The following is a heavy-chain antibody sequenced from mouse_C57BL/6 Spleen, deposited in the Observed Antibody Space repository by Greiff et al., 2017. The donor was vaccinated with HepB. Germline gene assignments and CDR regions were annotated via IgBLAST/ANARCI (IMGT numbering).Heavy chain of an antibody. Sequence: EVHLVESGGGLVKPGGSLKLSCAASGFTFSSYAMSWVRQTPEKRLEWVATISDGGSYTYYPDNVKGRFTISRDNAKNNLYLQMSHLKSEDTAMYYGARDRGYGYWYFDVWGTGTTVTVSS. CDR2: ISDGGSYT. CDR1: GFTFSSYA. V-gene: IGHV5-4*01. D-gene: IGHD3-1*01. J-gene: IGHJ1*03. CDR3: ARDRGYGYWYFDV.